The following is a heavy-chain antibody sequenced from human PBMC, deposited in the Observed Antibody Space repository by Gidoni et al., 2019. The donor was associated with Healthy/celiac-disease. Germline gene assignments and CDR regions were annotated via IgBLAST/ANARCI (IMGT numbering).Heavy chain of an antibody. V-gene: IGHV4-39*01. CDR1: AGPISSRPYY. CDR2: TYYSGST. CDR3: ARHGWQLVQFLDYYYYMDV. J-gene: IGHJ6*03. D-gene: IGHD6-6*01. Sequence: LGLGLLKPPETLLPFCTLFAGPISSRPYYWGWIRQPLGKRREWIGSTYYSGSTYYNPSLKSRVTISVETSKNQCSLKLSCVTTAETAVYYCARHGWQLVQFLDYYYYMDVWGKGTTVTVSS.